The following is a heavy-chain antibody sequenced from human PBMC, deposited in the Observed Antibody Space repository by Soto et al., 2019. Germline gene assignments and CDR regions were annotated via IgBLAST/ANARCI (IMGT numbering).Heavy chain of an antibody. J-gene: IGHJ4*02. Sequence: SETLSLTCTVSGGSISYHWSWIRQPPGKGLEWIGYIYYSGNTKYNPSLKSRVSISIDTSRDQFSLKLRSVTSADTAMYYCARSRLGELSPFDQWGQGTPVTVS. CDR2: IYYSGNT. D-gene: IGHD3-10*01. CDR1: GGSISYH. V-gene: IGHV4-59*01. CDR3: ARSRLGELSPFDQ.